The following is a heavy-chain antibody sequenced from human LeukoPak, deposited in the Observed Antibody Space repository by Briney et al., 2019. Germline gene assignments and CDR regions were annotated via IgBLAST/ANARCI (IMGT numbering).Heavy chain of an antibody. D-gene: IGHD3-9*01. CDR2: ISSSSSYI. V-gene: IGHV3-21*01. J-gene: IGHJ4*02. CDR1: GFTLSSYS. CDR3: AKPRAPNILTDPGAGDH. Sequence: GGSLRLSCAASGFTLSSYSMNWVRQAPGKGLEWVSSISSSSSYIYYADSVKGRFTISRDNAKNSLYLQMNSLRAEDTAVYYCAKPRAPNILTDPGAGDHWGQGTLVTVSS.